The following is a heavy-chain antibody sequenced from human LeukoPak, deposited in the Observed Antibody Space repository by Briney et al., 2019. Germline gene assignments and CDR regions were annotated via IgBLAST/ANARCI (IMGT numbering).Heavy chain of an antibody. CDR3: ARVAHPTYSSGWYFDY. V-gene: IGHV3-53*01. CDR1: GFTVSSNY. J-gene: IGHJ4*02. D-gene: IGHD6-19*01. CDR2: IYSGGST. Sequence: GGSLRLSCAASGFTVSSNYVSWVRKAPGKGLEWVSVIYSGGSTYYADSVKGRFTISRDNSKNTLYLQMNSLRAEDTAVYYCARVAHPTYSSGWYFDYWGQGTLVTVSS.